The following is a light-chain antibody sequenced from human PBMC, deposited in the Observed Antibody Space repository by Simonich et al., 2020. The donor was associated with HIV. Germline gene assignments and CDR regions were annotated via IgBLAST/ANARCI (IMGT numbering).Light chain of an antibody. CDR1: SSYVGNYNY. CDR2: DVS. J-gene: IGLJ1*01. CDR3: CSYAAGSTSYV. Sequence: QSALTQPASVSGSPGQSITISCTGTSSYVGNYNYVSWYQQHPGKAPKLMIYDVSNRPSGVSNRFSGSKSGNTASLTISGLQAEDEADYYCCSYAAGSTSYVFGTGTKVTVL. V-gene: IGLV2-23*02.